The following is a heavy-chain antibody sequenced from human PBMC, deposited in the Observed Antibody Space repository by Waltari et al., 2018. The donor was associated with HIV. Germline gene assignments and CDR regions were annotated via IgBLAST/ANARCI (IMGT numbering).Heavy chain of an antibody. J-gene: IGHJ6*02. CDR1: GYTFTGYY. CDR3: ARDPPPSRITIFGPFYGMDV. Sequence: QVQLVQSGAEVKKPGASVKVSCKASGYTFTGYYMHWVRQAPGQGLEWMGWINPNSGGTKYAQKFQGRVTMTKDTSSSTAYMELSRLRSDDTAVYYCARDPPPSRITIFGPFYGMDVWGQGTTVTVSS. CDR2: INPNSGGT. V-gene: IGHV1-2*02. D-gene: IGHD3-3*01.